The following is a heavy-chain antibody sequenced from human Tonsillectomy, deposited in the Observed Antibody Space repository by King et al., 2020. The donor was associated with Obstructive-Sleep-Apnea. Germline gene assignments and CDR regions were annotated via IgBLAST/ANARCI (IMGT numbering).Heavy chain of an antibody. J-gene: IGHJ4*02. CDR2: ISAYNGNT. V-gene: IGHV1-18*04. CDR1: GYTFTRYG. CDR3: ARGDHYARSGDYYGPHFDY. D-gene: IGHD3-22*01. Sequence: VQLVQSGAEVKKPGASVKVSCKASGYTFTRYGITWVRQAPGQGLEWMGWISAYNGNTNYAQKLPGRVTMTTDTSTSTAYMGMRSLRSDETAVYYCARGDHYARSGDYYGPHFDYWGQGTLVTVSS.